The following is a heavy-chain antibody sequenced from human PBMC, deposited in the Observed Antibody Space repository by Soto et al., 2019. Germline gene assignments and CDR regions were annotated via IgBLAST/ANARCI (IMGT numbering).Heavy chain of an antibody. V-gene: IGHV3-66*01. CDR3: ARDGSGH. CDR1: GLTVSTNP. CDR2: IYTGGGT. Sequence: EVQLVESGGGLVQPGGSLRLSCAASGLTVSTNPMSWVRQAPGKGLEWVAVIYTGGGTPYADSVKGRFTISRDNSTNTVNLKMNSLRPEDKAVYFCARDGSGHWGQGTLVTVSS. J-gene: IGHJ4*02.